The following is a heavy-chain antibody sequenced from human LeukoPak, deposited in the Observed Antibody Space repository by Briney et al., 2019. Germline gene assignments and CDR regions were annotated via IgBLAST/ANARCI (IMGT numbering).Heavy chain of an antibody. J-gene: IGHJ3*02. Sequence: SETLSLTCTVSGGSISSYYWSWIRQPPGKGLEWIGYIYYSGSTNFNPSLKSRVTISVDTSKNQFSLKLYSVTAADTAVYYCARHQARARLLWFGELFQGAFDIWGQGTMVTVSS. CDR3: ARHQARARLLWFGELFQGAFDI. V-gene: IGHV4-59*01. D-gene: IGHD3-10*01. CDR1: GGSISSYY. CDR2: IYYSGST.